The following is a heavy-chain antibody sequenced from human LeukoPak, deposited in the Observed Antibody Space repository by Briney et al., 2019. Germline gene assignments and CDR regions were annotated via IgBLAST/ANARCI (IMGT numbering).Heavy chain of an antibody. CDR1: GFSFSDHW. Sequence: GGSLRLSCVASGFSFSDHWMNWLRQAPGKGLEWVATIKKDGSEQYYVDSMKGRFTISRDNSKNSLYLQMNSLRAEDTAVYYCAKESSGGWYFDYWGQGTLVTVSS. CDR2: IKKDGSEQ. CDR3: AKESSGGWYFDY. V-gene: IGHV3-7*03. D-gene: IGHD6-19*01. J-gene: IGHJ4*02.